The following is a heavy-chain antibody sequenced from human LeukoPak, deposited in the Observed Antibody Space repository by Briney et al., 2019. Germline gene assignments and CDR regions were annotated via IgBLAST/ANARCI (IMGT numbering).Heavy chain of an antibody. CDR3: ARGLKYVGRGFDP. D-gene: IGHD3-10*01. CDR1: GYTFTSYY. CDR2: INPSGGST. V-gene: IGHV1-46*01. Sequence: GASVKVSCKASGYTFTSYYMHWVRQAPGQGLEWMGIINPSGGSTSYAQKFQGRVTITRNTSISTAYMELSSLRSEDTAVYYCARGLKYVGRGFDPWGQGTLVTVSS. J-gene: IGHJ5*02.